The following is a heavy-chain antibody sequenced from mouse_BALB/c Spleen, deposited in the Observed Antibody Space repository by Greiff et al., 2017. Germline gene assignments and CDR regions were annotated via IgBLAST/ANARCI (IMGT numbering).Heavy chain of an antibody. CDR2: ISDGGSYT. V-gene: IGHV5-4*02. D-gene: IGHD1-2*01. CDR3: ARAVHYYGSYYAMDY. J-gene: IGHJ4*01. CDR1: GFAFSGYC. Sequence: EVHLVESGGGLVKPGGSLKLSCAASGFAFSGYCMYWVRQTPEKGLEWVATISDGGSYTYYPDSVKGRFTISRDNAKNNLYLQMSSLKSEDTAMYYCARAVHYYGSYYAMDYWGQGTSVTVSS.